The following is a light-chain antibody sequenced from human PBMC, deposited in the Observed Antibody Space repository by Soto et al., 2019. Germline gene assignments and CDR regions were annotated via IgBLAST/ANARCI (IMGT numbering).Light chain of an antibody. J-gene: IGLJ2*01. CDR3: SSYTSGDTVI. CDR2: EVN. Sequence: QSALTQPASASGSPGQSLTITCTGGSSDIGTYDYVSWYQQLPGKAPKLLIYEVNDRPFWFTNRFTGSKSGNTASLTISELQAEDEADYYCSSYTSGDTVIFGGGTKVTVL. CDR1: SSDIGTYDY. V-gene: IGLV2-14*01.